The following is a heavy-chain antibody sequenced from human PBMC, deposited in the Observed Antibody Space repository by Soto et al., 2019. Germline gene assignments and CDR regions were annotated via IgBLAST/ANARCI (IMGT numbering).Heavy chain of an antibody. J-gene: IGHJ4*02. CDR3: ARSIVVATALDY. D-gene: IGHD2-21*02. Sequence: ASVKVSCKASGDTLTSYAMHWVRQAPGQRLEWMGWINAGNGNTKYSQKFQGRVTITRDTSASTAYMELSSLRSEDTAVYYCARSIVVATALDYWGQGTLVTVSS. CDR1: GDTLTSYA. V-gene: IGHV1-3*01. CDR2: INAGNGNT.